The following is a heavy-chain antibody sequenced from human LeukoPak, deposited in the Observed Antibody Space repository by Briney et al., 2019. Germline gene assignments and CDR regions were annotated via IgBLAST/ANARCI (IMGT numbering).Heavy chain of an antibody. V-gene: IGHV1-18*01. CDR3: VRDYATRPDEYDPGRLFFDH. CDR1: GYTFTNYG. CDR2: ISAYTGDA. J-gene: IGHJ4*02. D-gene: IGHD3-10*01. Sequence: EASVKVSCKASGYTFTNYGVSWVRQAPGQGLEWLGWISAYTGDADSAQKFQGRLTMTTDSSTRTAYMELTSLRSDDTAVYYCVRDYATRPDEYDPGRLFFDHWGQGALVTVSA.